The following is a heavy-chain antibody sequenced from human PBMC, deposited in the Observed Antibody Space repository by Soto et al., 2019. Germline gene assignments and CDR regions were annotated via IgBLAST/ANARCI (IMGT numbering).Heavy chain of an antibody. D-gene: IGHD3-10*01. V-gene: IGHV3-7*04. J-gene: IGHJ4*02. CDR1: GFTFTSYW. CDR2: IKPDGSEK. CDR3: VRDAHRGGDFDY. Sequence: EVQLVESGGGLVQPGGSLRLSCAASGFTFTSYWMVWVRQAPGKGLEWVANIKPDGSEKYYVDSVKGRFTISRDNARNSLYLQMNSLRAEDTAVYYCVRDAHRGGDFDYWGQGTLVTVSS.